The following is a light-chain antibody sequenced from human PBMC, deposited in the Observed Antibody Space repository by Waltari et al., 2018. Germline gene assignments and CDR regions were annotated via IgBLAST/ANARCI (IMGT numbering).Light chain of an antibody. V-gene: IGKV1-5*03. Sequence: DIQLTQSPSTLSASVGDTVTPTCRASQSIDSWLAWYQQKPGKAPNILIQKASTLEAGVSTRFSCSGYGTEFTLTISSLHSDVSATYYCQQYRSYKSFGQGTKVEIK. CDR1: QSIDSW. J-gene: IGKJ1*01. CDR3: QQYRSYKS. CDR2: KAS.